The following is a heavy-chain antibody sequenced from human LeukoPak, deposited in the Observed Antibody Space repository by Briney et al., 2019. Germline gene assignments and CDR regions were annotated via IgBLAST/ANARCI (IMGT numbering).Heavy chain of an antibody. J-gene: IGHJ4*02. CDR2: IYNSGST. D-gene: IGHD1-26*01. CDR3: ARHSVSFRYHFDY. CDR1: GGFLSSSTYH. V-gene: IGHV4-39*01. Sequence: SETLSLTCTVSGGFLSSSTYHWGWIRQPPGKGLEWIGSIYNSGSTYSNPSLKSRVAISVETYKNQCALQLSTLTVADKAVHYCARHSVSFRYHFDYWRKGTLVTVS.